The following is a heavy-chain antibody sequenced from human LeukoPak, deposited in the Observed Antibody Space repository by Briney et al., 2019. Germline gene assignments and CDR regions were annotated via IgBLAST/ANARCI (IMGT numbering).Heavy chain of an antibody. Sequence: SETLSLTCTVSGGSIRSSYYYWGWIRQPPGKGLEWIGSIYDSGSTYYNPSLKSRVTISVDTSKNQFSLKLSSVTAADTAVYYCARHNSRGAPTDYWGQGTLVTVSS. D-gene: IGHD2-21*01. J-gene: IGHJ4*02. CDR3: ARHNSRGAPTDY. V-gene: IGHV4-39*01. CDR2: IYDSGST. CDR1: GGSIRSSYYY.